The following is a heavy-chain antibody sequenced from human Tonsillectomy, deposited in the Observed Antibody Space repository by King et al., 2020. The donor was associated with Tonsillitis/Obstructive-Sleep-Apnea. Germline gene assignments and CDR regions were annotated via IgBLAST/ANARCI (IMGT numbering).Heavy chain of an antibody. J-gene: IGHJ4*02. CDR1: GGSVSSGFYY. CDR2: IYYSGST. CDR3: ARLGTGWLHFKNSYFDY. V-gene: IGHV4-39*01. Sequence: QLQESGPGLVKPSETLSLTCTVSGGSVSSGFYYWGWIRPPPGKGLEWIGSIYYSGSTYYNPSLKSRVTISVDTSNNQFSLKLNSVTAADTAVYYCARLGTGWLHFKNSYFDYWGQGTLVTVSS. D-gene: IGHD5-24*01.